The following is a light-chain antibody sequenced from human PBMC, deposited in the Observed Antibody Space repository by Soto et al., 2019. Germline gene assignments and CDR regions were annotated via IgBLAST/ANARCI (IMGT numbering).Light chain of an antibody. Sequence: CVLTQPASVSGSPGQSITISCTGTSSDVGGYNYVSWYQQHPGKAPKLMIYEVSNRPSGVSNRFSGSKSGNTASLTISGLQAEDEADYYCSSYTSSSSYVFGTGTKVTVL. CDR2: EVS. V-gene: IGLV2-14*01. J-gene: IGLJ1*01. CDR1: SSDVGGYNY. CDR3: SSYTSSSSYV.